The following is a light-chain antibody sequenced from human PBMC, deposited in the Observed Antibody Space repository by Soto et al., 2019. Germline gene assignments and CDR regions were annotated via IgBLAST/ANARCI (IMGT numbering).Light chain of an antibody. CDR1: KRVSSN. V-gene: IGKV3-15*01. Sequence: EIVMTQSPATLSVSPGERATLSCRASKRVSSNLAWYQQKPGQAPRLLIYGASTRATGIPARFSGSGSGTEFTLTISSLQSEDFAVYYCQQYINWPPWTFGQGTKVEIK. J-gene: IGKJ1*01. CDR2: GAS. CDR3: QQYINWPPWT.